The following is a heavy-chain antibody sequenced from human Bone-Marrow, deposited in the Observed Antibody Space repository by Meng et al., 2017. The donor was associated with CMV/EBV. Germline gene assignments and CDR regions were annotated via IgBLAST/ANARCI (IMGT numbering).Heavy chain of an antibody. D-gene: IGHD4-23*01. CDR2: IYYSGST. CDR3: ARGRYGGAYYYYGMDV. J-gene: IGHJ6*01. V-gene: IGHV4-39*07. CDR1: GGSISSSSYY. Sequence: GSLRLSCTVSGGSISSSSYYWGWIRQPPGKGLEWIGSIYYSGSTYYNPSLKSRVTISVDTSKNQFSLKLSSVTAADTAVYYCARGRYGGAYYYYGMDVWGQGTTVTVYS.